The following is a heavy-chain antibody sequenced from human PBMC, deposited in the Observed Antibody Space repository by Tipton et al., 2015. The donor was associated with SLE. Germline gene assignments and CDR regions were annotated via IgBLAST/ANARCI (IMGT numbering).Heavy chain of an antibody. CDR1: GGSFSGYY. Sequence: TLSLTCAVYGGSFSGYYWSWIRQPPGKGLEWIGEINHSGSTNYNPSLKSRVTISVDTSKNQFSLKLSSVTAADTAVYYCARRTVTTGGFDYWGQGTLVTVSS. CDR2: INHSGST. J-gene: IGHJ4*02. V-gene: IGHV4-34*01. D-gene: IGHD4-17*01. CDR3: ARRTVTTGGFDY.